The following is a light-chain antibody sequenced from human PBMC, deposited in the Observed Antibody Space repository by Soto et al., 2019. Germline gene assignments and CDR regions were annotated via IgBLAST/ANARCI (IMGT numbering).Light chain of an antibody. CDR3: ASYTDTNTLDV. CDR1: SSDVGAYNY. V-gene: IGLV2-14*01. J-gene: IGLJ1*01. Sequence: QSALTQPASVSGSPGQSITISCTGTSSDVGAYNYVSWYQQHPDKAPKLMIFEVSDRPSGVSNRFSGSNSGNTASLTISGLQAEDEADYYCASYTDTNTLDVFGTGTKLTVL. CDR2: EVS.